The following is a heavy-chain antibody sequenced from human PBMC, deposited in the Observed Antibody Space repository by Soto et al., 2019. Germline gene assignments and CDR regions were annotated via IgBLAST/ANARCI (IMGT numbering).Heavy chain of an antibody. CDR3: ARGKYTPPNCSGGRCYSGFDY. Sequence: QVQLVQSGAEVKKPGASVKVSCKASGYTFTSYGISWVRQAPGQGLEWMGRISAYTDNTNYAQTFQGRVTMTTDTSTSTAYMELRSLRSDDTAVYYCARGKYTPPNCSGGRCYSGFDYWGQGTLVTVSS. CDR2: ISAYTDNT. V-gene: IGHV1-18*01. CDR1: GYTFTSYG. J-gene: IGHJ4*02. D-gene: IGHD2-15*01.